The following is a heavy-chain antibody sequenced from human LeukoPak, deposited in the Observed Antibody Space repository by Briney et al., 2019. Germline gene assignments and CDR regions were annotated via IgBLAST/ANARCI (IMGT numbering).Heavy chain of an antibody. Sequence: ASVKVSCKASGYTFTSYGISWVRQAPGQGLEWMGWISAYNGNTNYAQKLQGRVTMTTDTSTSTAYMELRSLRSDDTAVYYCARLKAARPLYYYYGMDVWGQGTTVAVSS. CDR1: GYTFTSYG. CDR2: ISAYNGNT. D-gene: IGHD6-6*01. V-gene: IGHV1-18*01. CDR3: ARLKAARPLYYYYGMDV. J-gene: IGHJ6*02.